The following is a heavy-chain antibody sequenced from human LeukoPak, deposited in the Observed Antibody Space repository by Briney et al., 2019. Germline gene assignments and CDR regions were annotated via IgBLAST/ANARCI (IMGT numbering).Heavy chain of an antibody. V-gene: IGHV1-2*02. D-gene: IGHD2-2*01. CDR1: GYTFTGYY. CDR2: INPNSGGT. CDR3: ARYCSSTSCSIYNWFDP. J-gene: IGHJ5*02. Sequence: ASVKVSCKASGYTFTGYYMHWVRRAPGQGLEWMGWINPNSGGTNYAQKFQGRATMTRDTSISTAYMELSRLRSDDTAVYYCARYCSSTSCSIYNWFDPWGQGTLVTVSS.